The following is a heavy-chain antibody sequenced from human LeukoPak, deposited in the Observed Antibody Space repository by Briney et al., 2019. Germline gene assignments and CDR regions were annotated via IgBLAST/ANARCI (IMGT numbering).Heavy chain of an antibody. CDR1: GYTFTSYY. J-gene: IGHJ4*02. Sequence: GASVKVSCKASGYTFTSYYMHWVRQAPGQGLEWMGRINPNSGGTNYAQKFQGRVTMTRDTSISTAYMELSRLRSDDTAVYYCARDSGDFWSGYTDYWGQGTLVTVSS. V-gene: IGHV1-2*06. D-gene: IGHD3-3*01. CDR3: ARDSGDFWSGYTDY. CDR2: INPNSGGT.